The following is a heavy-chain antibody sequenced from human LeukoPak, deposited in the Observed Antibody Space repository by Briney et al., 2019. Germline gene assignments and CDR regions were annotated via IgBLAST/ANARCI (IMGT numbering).Heavy chain of an antibody. CDR3: AREGQQLARSLGD. Sequence: SETLSLTCTVSGGSISSYYWRWIRQPAGKGLEWSGRIYSSGSTIYNPSLKIRVTMAVYTSMNQFSLNLNSVTAADTAMYYCAREGQQLARSLGDWGQGALVTASA. V-gene: IGHV4-4*07. D-gene: IGHD6-13*01. CDR1: GGSISSYY. CDR2: IYSSGST. J-gene: IGHJ4*02.